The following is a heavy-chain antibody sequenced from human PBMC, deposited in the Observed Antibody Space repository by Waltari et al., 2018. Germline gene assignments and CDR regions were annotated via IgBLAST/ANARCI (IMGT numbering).Heavy chain of an antibody. CDR2: IYYSGST. Sequence: QVQLQESGPGLVKPSETLSLTCTVSGGSISSYYWSWIRQPPGKGLEWIGYIYYSGSTNYHPSLKSRVTISVDTSKNQFSLKLSSVTAADTAVYYCARGGKMATIKGYYYFYYMDVWGKGTTVTVSS. D-gene: IGHD5-12*01. V-gene: IGHV4-59*01. CDR1: GGSISSYY. CDR3: ARGGKMATIKGYYYFYYMDV. J-gene: IGHJ6*03.